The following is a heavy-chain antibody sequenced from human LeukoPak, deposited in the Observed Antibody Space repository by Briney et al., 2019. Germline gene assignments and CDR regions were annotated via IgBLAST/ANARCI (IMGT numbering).Heavy chain of an antibody. CDR2: ISGRGGST. J-gene: IGHJ4*02. CDR1: GFTYSSYA. CDR3: ANVSPYYFDY. V-gene: IGHV3-23*01. Sequence: GVYLRLSCAASGFTYSSYAMSWVRQAPGKGLEWVSAISGRGGSTYYADSVKGRFTISRDNSKNTLYLQMNSLRAEDTAVYYCANVSPYYFDYWGQGTLVTVSS.